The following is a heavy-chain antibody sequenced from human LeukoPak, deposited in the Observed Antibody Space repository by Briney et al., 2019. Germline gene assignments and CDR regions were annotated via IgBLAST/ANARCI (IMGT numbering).Heavy chain of an antibody. Sequence: GASVKVSCKASRYTFTGYYMHWVRQAPGQGLEWMGWINPNSGGTNYAQKFQGRVTMTRDTSISTAYMELSRLRSDDTAVYCCARGGNWSPYGMDVWAKGPRSPSP. CDR3: ARGGNWSPYGMDV. V-gene: IGHV1-2*02. CDR1: RYTFTGYY. J-gene: IGHJ6*02. CDR2: INPNSGGT. D-gene: IGHD2/OR15-2a*01.